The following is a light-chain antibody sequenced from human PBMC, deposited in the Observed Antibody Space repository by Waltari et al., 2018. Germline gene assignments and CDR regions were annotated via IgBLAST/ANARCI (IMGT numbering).Light chain of an antibody. Sequence: QSVLTQPPSASGTPGQRVTIRCSGSSSNIRRNTVTWYQHLPGAAPKLVMYKSNHRPSGVPDRFSGSTSGTSASLAISGLQSADEADYYCATWDESLKGVVFGGGTKVTVL. CDR3: ATWDESLKGVV. V-gene: IGLV1-44*01. CDR2: KSN. J-gene: IGLJ2*01. CDR1: SSNIRRNT.